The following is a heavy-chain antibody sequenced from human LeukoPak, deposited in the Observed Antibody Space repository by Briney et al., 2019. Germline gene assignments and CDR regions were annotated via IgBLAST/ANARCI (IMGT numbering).Heavy chain of an antibody. CDR1: GGSISSGSYY. J-gene: IGHJ3*02. D-gene: IGHD3-10*01. Sequence: SQTLSLTCTVSGGSISSGSYYWSWIRQPAGKGLEWIGRIYTSGSTNYNPSLKSRVTISVDTSKNQFSLKLSSVTAADTAVYYCARDGPMVRGVIEEDAFDIWGQGTMVTVSS. CDR2: IYTSGST. V-gene: IGHV4-61*02. CDR3: ARDGPMVRGVIEEDAFDI.